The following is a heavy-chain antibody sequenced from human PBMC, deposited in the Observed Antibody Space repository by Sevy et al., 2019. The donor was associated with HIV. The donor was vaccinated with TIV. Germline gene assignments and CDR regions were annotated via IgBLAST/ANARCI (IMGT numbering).Heavy chain of an antibody. CDR2: IKSKTDGGTR. D-gene: IGHD1-26*01. V-gene: IGHV3-15*01. J-gene: IGHJ4*02. Sequence: GGSLRLSCVASGFTFSNAWMSWVRQAPGKGLEWVGRIKSKTDGGTRDFAGPVKGRFAIARDDSKNTLSLQMDSLKTEDTALYYCTAGVGTSDFDYWGQGILVTVSS. CDR1: GFTFSNAW. CDR3: TAGVGTSDFDY.